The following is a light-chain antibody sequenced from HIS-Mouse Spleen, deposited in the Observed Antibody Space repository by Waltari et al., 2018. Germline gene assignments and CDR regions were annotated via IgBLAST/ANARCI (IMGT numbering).Light chain of an antibody. J-gene: IGKJ2*01. CDR2: GAS. CDR1: QSVSSN. Sequence: EIVMTQSPAILSVSPGERATLSCRASQSVSSNLAWYQQKPGQAPRHLIYGASTRATGIPARFRGSGSGTEFTLPISSLQSEDFAVYYCQQYNNWPYTVGQGTKLEIK. CDR3: QQYNNWPYT. V-gene: IGKV3-15*01.